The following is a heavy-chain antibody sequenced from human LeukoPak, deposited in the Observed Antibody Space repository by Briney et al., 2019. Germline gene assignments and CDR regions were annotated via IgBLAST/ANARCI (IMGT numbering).Heavy chain of an antibody. CDR1: GFTFSTYW. V-gene: IGHV3-7*01. J-gene: IGHJ4*02. CDR2: IKQDGSQE. D-gene: IGHD3-16*01. CDR3: AREEGGPGFDY. Sequence: GGSLRLSCAASGFTFSTYWMNWVRQAPGKGLEWVAHIKQDGSQEYYVDSVKGRFTISRDNAKNSLYLQVNSLRAEDTAVYYCAREEGGPGFDYWGQGTLLTVSS.